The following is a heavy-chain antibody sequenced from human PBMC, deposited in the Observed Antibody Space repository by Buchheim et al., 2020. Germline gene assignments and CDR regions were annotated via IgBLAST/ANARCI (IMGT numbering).Heavy chain of an antibody. Sequence: EVQLVESGGGLVQPGGSLRLSCAASGFTFSSYWMSWVRQAPGKGLEWVANIKQDGSEKYYVDSVKGRFTISRDNAKKSLYLQMNSLRAEDTAVYYCARVRDFWSGYPYYFDYWGQGTL. J-gene: IGHJ4*02. D-gene: IGHD3-3*01. CDR3: ARVRDFWSGYPYYFDY. V-gene: IGHV3-7*01. CDR1: GFTFSSYW. CDR2: IKQDGSEK.